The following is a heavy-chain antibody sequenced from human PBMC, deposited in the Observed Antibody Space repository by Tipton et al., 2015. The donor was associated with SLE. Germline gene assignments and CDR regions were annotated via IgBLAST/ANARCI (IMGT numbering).Heavy chain of an antibody. CDR1: GFTFSTYG. Sequence: SLRLSSVASGFTFSTYGMRWVRQAPGKGLAWVSSISGSEGIDGTTDYADCVKGLFTISRDNTKNTVYLQMNSVRIEDTAIYYCARRNSTSGAFDIWGQGTLVTVSS. V-gene: IGHV3-23*01. CDR3: ARRNSTSGAFDI. CDR2: ISGSEGIDGTT. J-gene: IGHJ3*02. D-gene: IGHD5/OR15-5a*01.